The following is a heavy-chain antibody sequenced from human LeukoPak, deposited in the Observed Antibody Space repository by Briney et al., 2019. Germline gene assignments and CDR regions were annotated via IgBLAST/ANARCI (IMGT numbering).Heavy chain of an antibody. Sequence: PGRSLRLSCAASGFTFSSYAMHWVRQGPGKGLECVAVISYDGSNKYYADSVKGRFTISRDNSKNTLYLQMNSLRAEDTAVYYCAIGDYYYDSSGPNYWGQGTLVTVSS. CDR3: AIGDYYYDSSGPNY. J-gene: IGHJ4*02. CDR1: GFTFSSYA. V-gene: IGHV3-30*04. D-gene: IGHD3-22*01. CDR2: ISYDGSNK.